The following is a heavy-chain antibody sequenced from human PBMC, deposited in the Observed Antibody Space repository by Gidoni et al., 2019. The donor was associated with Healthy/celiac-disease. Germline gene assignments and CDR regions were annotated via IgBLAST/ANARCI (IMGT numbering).Heavy chain of an antibody. CDR3: ARDVGLKQWLVQYYFDY. CDR2: IKQDGSEK. CDR1: GFTFSSYW. Sequence: EVQLVESGGGLVQPGGSLRLSCAASGFTFSSYWMSWVRQAPGKGLEWVANIKQDGSEKYYVDSVKGRFTISRDNAKNSLYLQMNSLRAEDTAVYYCARDVGLKQWLVQYYFDYWGQGTLVTVSS. D-gene: IGHD6-19*01. V-gene: IGHV3-7*01. J-gene: IGHJ4*02.